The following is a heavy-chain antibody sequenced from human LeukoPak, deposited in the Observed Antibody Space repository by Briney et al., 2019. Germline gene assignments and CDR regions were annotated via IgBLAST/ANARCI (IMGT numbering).Heavy chain of an antibody. J-gene: IGHJ3*02. V-gene: IGHV4-59*01. D-gene: IGHD5-12*01. CDR1: GGSISTYY. CDR2: IYYSGSS. CDR3: ARVYGSGYDFRGAFDI. Sequence: SSETLSLTCTVSGGSISTYYWSWIRQPPGKGLEWIGYIYYSGSSNYNPSLKSRVTISVDTSKNQFSLKLSSVTAADTAVYYCARVYGSGYDFRGAFDIWGQGTMVTVSS.